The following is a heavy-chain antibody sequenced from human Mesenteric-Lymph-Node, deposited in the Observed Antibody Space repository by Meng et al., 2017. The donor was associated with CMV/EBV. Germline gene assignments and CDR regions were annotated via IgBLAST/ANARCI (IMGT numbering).Heavy chain of an antibody. CDR3: ARGSNPRVYYFDY. Sequence: KASGYRFPDYYMHWVRQAPGQGLEWMGWINPNSGGTDYAQKFQGRVTVTIDTSISAAYMELSGLRSDDTALYYCARGSNPRVYYFDYWGQGTLVTVS. V-gene: IGHV1-2*02. CDR2: INPNSGGT. CDR1: GYRFPDYY. J-gene: IGHJ4*02. D-gene: IGHD4-11*01.